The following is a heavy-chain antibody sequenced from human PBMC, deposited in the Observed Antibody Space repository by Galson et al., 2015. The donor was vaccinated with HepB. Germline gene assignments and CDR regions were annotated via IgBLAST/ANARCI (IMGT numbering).Heavy chain of an antibody. CDR2: ISSSSSYI. CDR3: ASPLTAAGTVRYYYYMDV. Sequence: SLRLSCAASGFTFSSYSMNWVRQAPGKGLEWVSSISSSSSYIYYADSVKGRFTISRDNAKNSLYLQMNSLRAEDTAVYYCASPLTAAGTVRYYYYMDVWGKGTTVTVSS. J-gene: IGHJ6*03. V-gene: IGHV3-21*01. CDR1: GFTFSSYS. D-gene: IGHD6-13*01.